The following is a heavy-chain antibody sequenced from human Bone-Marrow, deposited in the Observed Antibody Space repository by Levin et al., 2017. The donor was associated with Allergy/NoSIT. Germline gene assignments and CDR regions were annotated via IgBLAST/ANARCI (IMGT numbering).Heavy chain of an antibody. V-gene: IGHV3-48*01. CDR2: ISSPGTTT. Sequence: GESLKISCAASEFTFSNYAMNWVRQAPGKELEWLSYISSPGTTTHYADSVRGRFTISRDNGKNSLFLQMNSLRAEDTAVYYCARRPNKDSGNYYSLDYWGQGTLVTVSS. J-gene: IGHJ4*02. CDR1: EFTFSNYA. D-gene: IGHD1-26*01. CDR3: ARRPNKDSGNYYSLDY.